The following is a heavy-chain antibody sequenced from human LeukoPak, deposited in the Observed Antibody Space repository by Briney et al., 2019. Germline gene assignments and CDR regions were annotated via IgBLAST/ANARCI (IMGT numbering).Heavy chain of an antibody. Sequence: ASVKVSCKASGYTFTGYYMHWVRQAPGQGLEWMGWINPNSGGTNYAQKFQGRVTMTRDTSISTAYMELSRLRSDDTAVYYCARALHYCSSTSCYQNDYWGQGTLVTVSS. CDR2: INPNSGGT. J-gene: IGHJ4*02. V-gene: IGHV1-2*02. D-gene: IGHD2-2*01. CDR1: GYTFTGYY. CDR3: ARALHYCSSTSCYQNDY.